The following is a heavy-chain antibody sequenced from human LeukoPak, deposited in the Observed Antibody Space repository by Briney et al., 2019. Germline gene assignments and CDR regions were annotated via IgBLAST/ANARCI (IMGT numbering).Heavy chain of an antibody. CDR1: GFTFSSYW. J-gene: IGHJ5*02. D-gene: IGHD5/OR15-5a*01. CDR3: ARGGPVKSIYDPHWYDP. V-gene: IGHV3-74*01. Sequence: GGSLRLSCAASGFTFSSYWLHWLRQAPGKGLTWVSRINSDGSRIDYADSVKGRFTSSRDNAKNTLYLQMNSLRVEDTAVYFCARGGPVKSIYDPHWYDPWGQGTLVTVSS. CDR2: INSDGSRI.